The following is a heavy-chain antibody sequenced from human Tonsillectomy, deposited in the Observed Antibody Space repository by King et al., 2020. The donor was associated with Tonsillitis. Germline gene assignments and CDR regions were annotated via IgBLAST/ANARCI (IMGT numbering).Heavy chain of an antibody. J-gene: IGHJ6*02. CDR3: ARVQSSSWFGLSQSYYAMDV. CDR2: IDYSGNT. V-gene: IGHV4-61*01. D-gene: IGHD6-13*01. Sequence: QLQESGPGLVKPSETLSLTCTVSGDSVSSSKYYWSWIRKPPGEGLEWIGYIDYSGNTYYNPSLTSRVTISVDTSNNKFSLQLRSVTTADSAVYFCARVQSSSWFGLSQSYYAMDVWGQGTTVTVSS. CDR1: GDSVSSSKYY.